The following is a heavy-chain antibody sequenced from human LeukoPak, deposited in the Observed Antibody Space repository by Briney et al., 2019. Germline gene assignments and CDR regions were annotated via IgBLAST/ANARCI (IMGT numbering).Heavy chain of an antibody. D-gene: IGHD5-24*01. V-gene: IGHV1-69*05. CDR2: IIPIFGTA. CDR3: ARARDGYNLSADYYYYMDV. Sequence: GASVKVSCKASGGTFSSYAISWVRQAPGQGLEWMGRIIPIFGTANYAQKFQGRVTITTDESTSTAYMELSSLRSEGTAVYYCARARDGYNLSADYYYYMDVWGKGTTVTVSS. CDR1: GGTFSSYA. J-gene: IGHJ6*03.